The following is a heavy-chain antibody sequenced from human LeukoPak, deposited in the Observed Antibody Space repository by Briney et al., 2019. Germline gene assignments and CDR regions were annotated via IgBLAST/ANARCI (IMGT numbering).Heavy chain of an antibody. D-gene: IGHD4-23*01. J-gene: IGHJ4*02. Sequence: ASVKVSCKASGYTFTGYYMHWVRQAPGQGLEWMGWINPNSGGTNSAQRFQGRVTMTRDTSISTAYMELSSLRSDDTAVYYCARPDYGSNSGDLAYWGQGTLVTVSS. CDR1: GYTFTGYY. V-gene: IGHV1-2*02. CDR2: INPNSGGT. CDR3: ARPDYGSNSGDLAY.